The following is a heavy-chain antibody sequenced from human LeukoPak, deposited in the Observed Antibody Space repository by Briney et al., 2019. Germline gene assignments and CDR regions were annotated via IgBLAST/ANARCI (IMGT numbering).Heavy chain of an antibody. CDR2: MSPNSGDT. Sequence: GASVKVSCKASGYTFTSYDFNWVRQATGQRPEWMGWMSPNSGDTGYAQKFQDRVTMTRNTSISTAYMELSSLRSDDTAVYYCAILHGDYDNRQFDYWGQGTLVTVSS. D-gene: IGHD4-17*01. V-gene: IGHV1-8*01. CDR1: GYTFTSYD. J-gene: IGHJ4*02. CDR3: AILHGDYDNRQFDY.